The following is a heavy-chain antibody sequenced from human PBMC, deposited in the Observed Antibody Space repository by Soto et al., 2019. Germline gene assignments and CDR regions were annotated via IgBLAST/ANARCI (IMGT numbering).Heavy chain of an antibody. CDR1: GYTFTSYA. Sequence: ASVKVSCKASGYTFTSYAMHWVRQAPGQRLEWMGWINAGNGNTKYSQKFQGRVTITRNTSASTAYTELSSLRSEDTAVYYCARDPSNYYDSSGYHYYYYGMDVWGQGTTVTVS. CDR2: INAGNGNT. V-gene: IGHV1-3*01. J-gene: IGHJ6*02. CDR3: ARDPSNYYDSSGYHYYYYGMDV. D-gene: IGHD3-22*01.